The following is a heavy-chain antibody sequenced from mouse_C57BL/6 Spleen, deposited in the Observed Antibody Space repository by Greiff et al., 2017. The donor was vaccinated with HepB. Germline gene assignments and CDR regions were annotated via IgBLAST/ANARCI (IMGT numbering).Heavy chain of an antibody. Sequence: EVQLQQSGPELVKPGASVKISCKASGYTFTDYYMNWVKQSHGKSLEWIGDINPNNGGTSYNQKFKGKATLTVDKSSSTAYMELRSLTSEDSAFYYCASNGYDHPFAYWGQGTLVTVSA. V-gene: IGHV1-26*01. J-gene: IGHJ3*01. CDR2: INPNNGGT. CDR3: ASNGYDHPFAY. D-gene: IGHD2-2*01. CDR1: GYTFTDYY.